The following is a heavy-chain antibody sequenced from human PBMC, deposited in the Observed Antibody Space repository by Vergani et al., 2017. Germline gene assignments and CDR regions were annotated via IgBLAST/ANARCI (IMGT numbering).Heavy chain of an antibody. Sequence: EVQLLGSGGGLVQPGGSLRLSCAASGFTLTSYAMYWVRQAPGQGLEWVATISNSGGSTHYADSVKVRFTMSRDSSASMIFLQMNSLRAEDTAVYYCAKGLGHEFTTFYFCRGVWNKVTTDIVSS. J-gene: IGHJ6*04. D-gene: IGHD2/OR15-2a*01. CDR2: ISNSGGST. V-gene: IGHV3-23*01. CDR3: AKGLGHEFTTFYFCRGV. CDR1: GFTLTSYA.